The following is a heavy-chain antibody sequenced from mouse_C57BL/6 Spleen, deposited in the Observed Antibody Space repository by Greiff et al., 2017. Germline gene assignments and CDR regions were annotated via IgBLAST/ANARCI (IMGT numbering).Heavy chain of an antibody. J-gene: IGHJ4*01. D-gene: IGHD2-5*01. CDR2: ISSGGSYT. V-gene: IGHV5-6*01. CDR3: ARQYSNYAMDY. Sequence: EVKVVESGGDLVKPGGSLKLSCAASGFTFSSYGMSWVRQTPDKRLEWVATISSGGSYTYYPDSVKGRFTISRDNAKNTLYLQMSSLKSEDTAMYYCARQYSNYAMDYWGQGTSVTVSS. CDR1: GFTFSSYG.